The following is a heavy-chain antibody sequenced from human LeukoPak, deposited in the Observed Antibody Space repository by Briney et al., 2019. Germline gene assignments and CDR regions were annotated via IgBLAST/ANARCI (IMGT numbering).Heavy chain of an antibody. CDR1: GYIFTSYG. Sequence: ASVKVSCKASGYIFTSYGISWVRQAPGQGLEWMGWISAYNGNTNHVQNFQGRVTVTTETSTSTAYMELRSLRSDDTAVYYCARDRGTYYDFWSGYHYWGQGTLVTVSS. J-gene: IGHJ4*02. V-gene: IGHV1-18*01. CDR3: ARDRGTYYDFWSGYHY. CDR2: ISAYNGNT. D-gene: IGHD3-3*01.